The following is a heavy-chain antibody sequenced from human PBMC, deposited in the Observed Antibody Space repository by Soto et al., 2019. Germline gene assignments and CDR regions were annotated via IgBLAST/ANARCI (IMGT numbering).Heavy chain of an antibody. CDR3: ARTHCSGGSCYHYFDY. D-gene: IGHD2-15*01. CDR2: ISHSGST. V-gene: IGHV4-34*01. Sequence: SETLSLTCAVYGGSFSGYYWSWIRQPPGKGLEWIGEISHSGSTNYNPSLKSRVTISVDTSKNQFSLKLSSVTAADTAVYYCARTHCSGGSCYHYFDYCGEGTLVTVSS. CDR1: GGSFSGYY. J-gene: IGHJ4*02.